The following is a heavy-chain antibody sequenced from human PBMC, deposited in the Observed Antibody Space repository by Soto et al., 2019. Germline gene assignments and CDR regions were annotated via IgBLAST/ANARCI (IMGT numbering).Heavy chain of an antibody. CDR1: GGSISSSNW. V-gene: IGHV4-4*02. Sequence: PSETLSLTCAVSGGSISSSNWWSWVRQPPGKGLEWIGEIYHSGSTNYNPSLKSRVTISVDKSENQFSLKLSSVTAADTAVYYCARVNSGSYYGAFDIWGQGTMVTVSS. D-gene: IGHD1-26*01. J-gene: IGHJ3*02. CDR2: IYHSGST. CDR3: ARVNSGSYYGAFDI.